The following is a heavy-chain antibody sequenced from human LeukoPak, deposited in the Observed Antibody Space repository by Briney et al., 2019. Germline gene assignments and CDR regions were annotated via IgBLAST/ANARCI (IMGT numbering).Heavy chain of an antibody. J-gene: IGHJ4*02. D-gene: IGHD3-3*01. CDR1: GFTFSRYG. CDR2: ISYDGSNK. Sequence: HPGGSVRLSCAASGFTFSRYGMSWVRQAPGKGLEWVAVISYDGSNKYYADSVKGRFTISRDNSKNTLYPQMNSLRAEDTAVYYCAGDYGEYDFWSGENDYWGQGTLVTVSS. V-gene: IGHV3-30*03. CDR3: AGDYGEYDFWSGENDY.